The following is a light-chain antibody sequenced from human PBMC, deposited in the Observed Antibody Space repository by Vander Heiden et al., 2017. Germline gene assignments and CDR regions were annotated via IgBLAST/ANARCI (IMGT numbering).Light chain of an antibody. CDR3: SSRDSSGNHPNWV. J-gene: IGLJ3*02. CDR2: AKN. CDR1: SLRSYY. V-gene: IGLV3-19*01. Sequence: SSELTQDPAVSVALGQTVRITCQGDSLRSYYASWYKQKPGQAPVLVIYAKNNRPSGIPDRVSGSSSGNTASLTITGAQAEDEADYYCSSRDSSGNHPNWVFGGGTKLTVL.